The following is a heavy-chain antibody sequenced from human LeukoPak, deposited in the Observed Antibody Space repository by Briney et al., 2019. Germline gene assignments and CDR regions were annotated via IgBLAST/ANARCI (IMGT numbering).Heavy chain of an antibody. V-gene: IGHV3-7*01. CDR2: IKQDGSEK. D-gene: IGHD2-15*01. Sequence: GGSLRLSCAASGFTFSSYWMSWVRQAPGKGLEWVANIKQDGSEKYYVDSVKGRFTISRDNAKNSLYLQMNSLRAEDTAVYYCARSDCSGGSCNYYYYYYGMDVWGQGTTVTVSS. CDR3: ARSDCSGGSCNYYYYYYGMDV. CDR1: GFTFSSYW. J-gene: IGHJ6*02.